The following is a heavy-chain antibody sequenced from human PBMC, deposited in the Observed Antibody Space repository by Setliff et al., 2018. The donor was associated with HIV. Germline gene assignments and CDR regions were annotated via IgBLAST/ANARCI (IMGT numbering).Heavy chain of an antibody. CDR1: GYTFTDYP. J-gene: IGHJ6*03. Sequence: ASVKVSCKASGYTFTDYPVHWVRQAPGQRLEWMGWINAGNGDTKFSEKLQGRVSIARDTSASTAYMELSSLRSEDTAVYYCARVQTMAVAGTQYYYMDVWGKGTTVTVSS. V-gene: IGHV1-3*01. D-gene: IGHD6-19*01. CDR3: ARVQTMAVAGTQYYYMDV. CDR2: INAGNGDT.